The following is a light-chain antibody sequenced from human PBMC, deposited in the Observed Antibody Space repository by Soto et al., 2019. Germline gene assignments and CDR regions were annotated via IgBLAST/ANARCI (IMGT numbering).Light chain of an antibody. V-gene: IGLV2-14*01. CDR2: EVT. CDR1: SSDVGGHDF. CDR3: SSFTSTSSLL. J-gene: IGLJ2*01. Sequence: QSVLTQPASVSGSPGQSITISCTGTSSDVGGHDFVSWYQHHPGEAPKLIIYEVTNRPSGLSNRFSGSKSGNTASLTISGLQAEDEADYYCSSFTSTSSLLFGGGTQLTVL.